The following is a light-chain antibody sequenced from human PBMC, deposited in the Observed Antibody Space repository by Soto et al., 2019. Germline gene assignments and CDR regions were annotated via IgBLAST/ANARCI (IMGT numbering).Light chain of an antibody. CDR2: GNN. CDR1: SSNIGSNT. CDR3: AAWDDSLNGYV. J-gene: IGLJ1*01. Sequence: QSVLTQPPSTSGTPGQRVTISCSGGSSNIGSNTVNWYQHVPGTAPKLLIYGNNQWPSGVPDRFSGSKSGTSASLAVSGLQSEDEADYYCAAWDDSLNGYVFGTGTKVTVL. V-gene: IGLV1-44*01.